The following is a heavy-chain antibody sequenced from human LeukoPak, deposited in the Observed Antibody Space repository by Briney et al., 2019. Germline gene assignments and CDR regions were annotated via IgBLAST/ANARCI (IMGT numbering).Heavy chain of an antibody. CDR2: IYYSGST. J-gene: IGHJ5*02. CDR1: GGSISSYY. Sequence: SETLSLTCTVSGGSISSYYWSWIRQPPGKGLEWIGYIYYSGSTNYNPSLKSRVTISVDTSKNQFSLKLSSVTAADTAVYYCARGPRRIYGSGSYYPYNWFDPWGQGTLVTVSS. D-gene: IGHD3-10*01. V-gene: IGHV4-59*01. CDR3: ARGPRRIYGSGSYYPYNWFDP.